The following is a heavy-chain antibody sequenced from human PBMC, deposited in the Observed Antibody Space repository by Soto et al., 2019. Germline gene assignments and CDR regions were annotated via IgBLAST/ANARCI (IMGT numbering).Heavy chain of an antibody. CDR2: ISYDGSSK. CDR1: GFTFNSYA. CDR3: AKTMVRGVFAAFDI. J-gene: IGHJ3*02. V-gene: IGHV3-30-3*02. Sequence: QVQLVESGGGVVQPGRSLRLSCAASGFTFNSYAMHWVRQAPGKGLEWVAVISYDGSSKYYADSVKGRFTISRDNSKNTLYLQMNSLRAEDTAVYYCAKTMVRGVFAAFDIWGQGPMVTVSS. D-gene: IGHD3-10*01.